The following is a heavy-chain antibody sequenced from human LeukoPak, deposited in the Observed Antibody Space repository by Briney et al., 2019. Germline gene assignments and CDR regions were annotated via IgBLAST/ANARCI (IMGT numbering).Heavy chain of an antibody. V-gene: IGHV1-18*01. CDR2: ISAYNGNT. CDR3: ARAAGGGSSWYWAVY. J-gene: IGHJ4*02. Sequence: ASVKVSCKASGYTFTSYAMNWVRQAPGQGLEWMGWISAYNGNTNYAQKLQGRVTMTTDTSTSTAYMELRSLRSDDTAVYYCARAAGGGSSWYWAVYWGQGTLVTVSS. D-gene: IGHD6-13*01. CDR1: GYTFTSYA.